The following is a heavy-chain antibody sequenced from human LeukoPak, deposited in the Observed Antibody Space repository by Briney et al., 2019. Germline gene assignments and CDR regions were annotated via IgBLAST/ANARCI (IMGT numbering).Heavy chain of an antibody. CDR1: GFTVSSNY. J-gene: IGHJ6*02. CDR2: ISGSGVST. V-gene: IGHV3-23*01. Sequence: GGSLRLSCAASGFTVSSNYMSWVRQAPGKGLEWVSGISGSGVSTYYADSVKGRFTISRENSRNTLYLQMNSLRVEDTAVYYCAKGLRGYYYYAMDVWGQGTTVTVSS. CDR3: AKGLRGYYYYAMDV.